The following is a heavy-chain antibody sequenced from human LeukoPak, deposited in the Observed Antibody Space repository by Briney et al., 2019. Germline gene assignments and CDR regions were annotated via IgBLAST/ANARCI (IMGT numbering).Heavy chain of an antibody. CDR2: IYSGGST. J-gene: IGHJ4*02. Sequence: GGSLRLSCAASGFTVSSNYMSWVRQAPGKGLEWVSVIYSGGSTYYAVSVKGRFTISRDNSKNTLYLQMNSLRDEDSAAYYCARVYLERLTAGYFDHWGQGTWVTVSP. D-gene: IGHD2-8*01. CDR3: ARVYLERLTAGYFDH. CDR1: GFTVSSNY. V-gene: IGHV3-66*01.